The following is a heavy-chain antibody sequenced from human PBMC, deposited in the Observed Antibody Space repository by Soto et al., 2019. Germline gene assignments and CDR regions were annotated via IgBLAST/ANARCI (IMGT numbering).Heavy chain of an antibody. CDR1: GRTFSSYA. CDR2: IIPIFGTA. J-gene: IGHJ5*02. V-gene: IGHV1-69*13. CDR3: ARVSGFYDSSGHWFDP. D-gene: IGHD3-22*01. Sequence: VAPEEVSCKASGRTFSSYALSCVLQAPGQVLEWMGGIIPIFGTANYAQKFQGRVTITADESTSTSYMELSSLRSEDTAGYYCARVSGFYDSSGHWFDPWGQGNLVAVSS.